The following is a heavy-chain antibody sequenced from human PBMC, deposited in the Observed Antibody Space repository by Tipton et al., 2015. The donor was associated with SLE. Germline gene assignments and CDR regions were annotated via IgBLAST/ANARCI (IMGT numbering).Heavy chain of an antibody. V-gene: IGHV4-59*01. CDR2: IYYSGST. D-gene: IGHD6-19*01. CDR1: GGSISSYY. CDR3: ARVGQWLYYYYGMDV. J-gene: IGHJ6*02. Sequence: TLSLTCTVSGGSISSYYWSWIRQPPGKGLEWIGYIYYSGSTNYNPSLKSRVTISVDTSKNQFSLKLSSATAADTAVYYCARVGQWLYYYYGMDVWGQGTTVTVSS.